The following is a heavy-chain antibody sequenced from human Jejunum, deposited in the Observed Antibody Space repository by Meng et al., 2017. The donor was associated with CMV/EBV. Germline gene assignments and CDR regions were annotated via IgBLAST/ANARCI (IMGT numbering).Heavy chain of an antibody. CDR2: ISRSSNQM. J-gene: IGHJ5*02. Sequence: EVQLVESGGGLVNPGGSLRRSCTASGLTFDTYSMNWVRQAPGKGLEWVSSISRSSNQMYYADSVKGRFTISRDNGKDSLYLQMNSLRAEDTAVYYCARGRQSCNSISCHYNWFDPWGQGTLVTVSS. CDR3: ARGRQSCNSISCHYNWFDP. CDR1: GLTFDTYS. D-gene: IGHD2-2*01. V-gene: IGHV3-21*01.